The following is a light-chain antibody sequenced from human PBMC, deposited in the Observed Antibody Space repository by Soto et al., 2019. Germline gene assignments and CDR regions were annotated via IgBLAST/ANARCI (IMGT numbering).Light chain of an antibody. CDR3: CSYAGDSTWV. CDR2: EGT. J-gene: IGLJ3*02. V-gene: IGLV2-23*01. CDR1: SSDVGNYNL. Sequence: QSVLTPPASVSGSPGQSITISCTGTSSDVGNYNLVSWYQQHPGEAPKLMIYEGTKRPSGVSNRFSGSKFGNTASLTISGLQAEDEVDYYCCSYAGDSTWVFGGGTKLTVL.